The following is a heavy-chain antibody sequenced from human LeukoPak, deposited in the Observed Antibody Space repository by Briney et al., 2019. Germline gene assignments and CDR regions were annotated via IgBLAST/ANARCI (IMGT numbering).Heavy chain of an antibody. CDR2: IRSKTYGGTT. CDR3: TSSGYSGYEGGDY. Sequence: GGSLRLYCTGSGFTFGDYAMSWVRQAPGKGLEWVGFIRSKTYGGTTEYAGSVKDRFTISRDDSKSIAYLQMNSLKTEDTGVYYCTSSGYSGYEGGDYWGQGTLVTVSS. V-gene: IGHV3-49*04. CDR1: GFTFGDYA. D-gene: IGHD5-12*01. J-gene: IGHJ4*02.